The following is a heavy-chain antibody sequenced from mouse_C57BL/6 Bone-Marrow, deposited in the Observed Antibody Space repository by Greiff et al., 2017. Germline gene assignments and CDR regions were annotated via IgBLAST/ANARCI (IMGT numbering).Heavy chain of an antibody. CDR1: GFTFSSYG. V-gene: IGHV5-6*01. Sequence: EVQLKESGGDLVKPGGSLKLSCAASGFTFSSYGMSWVRQTPDKRLEWVATISSGGSYTYYPDSVKGRFTISRDNAKNTLYLQMSSLKSEDTAMYYCARLQTGTAWFAYWGQGTLVTVSA. CDR2: ISSGGSYT. D-gene: IGHD4-1*01. CDR3: ARLQTGTAWFAY. J-gene: IGHJ3*01.